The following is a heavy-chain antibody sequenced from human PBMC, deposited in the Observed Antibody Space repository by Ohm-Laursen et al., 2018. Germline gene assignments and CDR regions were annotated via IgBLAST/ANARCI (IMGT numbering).Heavy chain of an antibody. CDR2: IIPIFGTA. CDR1: GGTFSSYA. CDR3: ASPIGPYYHYYGMDV. J-gene: IGHJ6*02. D-gene: IGHD3-10*01. V-gene: IGHV1-69*13. Sequence: GASVKVSCKASGGTFSSYAISWVRQAPGQGLEWMGGIIPIFGTANYAQKFQGRVTITADESTSTAYMELSSLRSEDTAVYYCASPIGPYYHYYGMDVWGQGTTVTVSS.